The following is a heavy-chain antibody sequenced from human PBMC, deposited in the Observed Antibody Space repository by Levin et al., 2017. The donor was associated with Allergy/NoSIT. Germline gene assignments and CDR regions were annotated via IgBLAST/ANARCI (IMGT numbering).Heavy chain of an antibody. CDR2: ISGGDKT. CDR3: TKGKDAGDIDY. D-gene: IGHD4-17*01. CDR1: GFAFSSYA. J-gene: IGHJ4*02. Sequence: GGSLRLSCAASGFAFSSYAMTWVRQAPGKGLEWVSAISGGDKTYYADSVRGRFTISRDNSKNTLYLQMNRLRAEDTAVYYCTKGKDAGDIDYWGQGTLVTVSS. V-gene: IGHV3-23*01.